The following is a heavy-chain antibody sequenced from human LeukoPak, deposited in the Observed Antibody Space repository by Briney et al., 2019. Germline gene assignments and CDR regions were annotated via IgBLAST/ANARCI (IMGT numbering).Heavy chain of an antibody. V-gene: IGHV3-30*18. J-gene: IGHJ6*02. CDR3: AKAREGYCSGGGCYSPHYYYGMDV. CDR2: ISYDGSNK. D-gene: IGHD2-15*01. CDR1: GFTFSSYG. Sequence: GRSLRLSCAASGFTFSSYGMHWVRQAPGKGLEWVAVISYDGSNKYYADSVKGRFTISRDNSKNTLYLQMNSLRAEDTAVYYCAKAREGYCSGGGCYSPHYYYGMDVWGQGTTVTVSS.